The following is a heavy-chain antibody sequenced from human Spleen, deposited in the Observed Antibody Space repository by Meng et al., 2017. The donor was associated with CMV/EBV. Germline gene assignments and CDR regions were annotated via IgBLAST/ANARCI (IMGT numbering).Heavy chain of an antibody. CDR1: GFAFSTYA. Sequence: GGSLRLSCAASGFAFSTYAMSWVRQAPGKGLEWVSVIYSGGVATYYADSVKGRFTISRDNSNNTLFLQMNSLRAEDTAVYFCAKFLEVMGLYYYYGMDVWGQGTTVTVSS. CDR2: IYSGGVAT. D-gene: IGHD2-8*01. CDR3: AKFLEVMGLYYYYGMDV. V-gene: IGHV3-23*03. J-gene: IGHJ6*02.